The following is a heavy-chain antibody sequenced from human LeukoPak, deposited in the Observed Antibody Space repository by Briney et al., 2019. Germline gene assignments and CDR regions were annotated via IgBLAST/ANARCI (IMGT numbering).Heavy chain of an antibody. Sequence: SETLSLTCTVSGGSISGSGYYSGWIRQPPGKGLEWIGSIFYSGSTYYNPSLKSRVTISVDTSKNQFSLKVTSVTAADTAVYYCARGLYWGQGTLVTVSS. CDR3: ARGLY. CDR1: GGSISGSGYY. CDR2: IFYSGST. J-gene: IGHJ4*02. V-gene: IGHV4-39*01.